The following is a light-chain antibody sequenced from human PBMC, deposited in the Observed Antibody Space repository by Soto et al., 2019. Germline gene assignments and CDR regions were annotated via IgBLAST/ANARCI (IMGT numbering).Light chain of an antibody. J-gene: IGKJ4*01. Sequence: DIVMTQSPLSLPVTPGEPASISCRSSQSLLHSNGYNYLDWYLQKPGQSPQLLIYLGSNRASGVPDRFSGSGSGTDFTLKISRVEAEDVGVYYCMQALQTLRFGGGTKVEIK. CDR2: LGS. CDR3: MQALQTLR. CDR1: QSLLHSNGYNY. V-gene: IGKV2-28*01.